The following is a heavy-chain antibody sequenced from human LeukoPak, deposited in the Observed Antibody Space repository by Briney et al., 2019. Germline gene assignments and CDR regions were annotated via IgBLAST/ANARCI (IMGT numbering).Heavy chain of an antibody. CDR3: SRDLGTGRPHDF. Sequence: GGSLRLSCAASGFTFSSYWMTWVRQAPGKGLEWVANLNQYGNDKYYADSVRGRFTISRDNARDSLYLQMNSLRAEDTALYYCSRDLGTGRPHDFWGQGTLVTVSS. V-gene: IGHV3-7*01. CDR1: GFTFSSYW. CDR2: LNQYGNDK. D-gene: IGHD3/OR15-3a*01. J-gene: IGHJ4*02.